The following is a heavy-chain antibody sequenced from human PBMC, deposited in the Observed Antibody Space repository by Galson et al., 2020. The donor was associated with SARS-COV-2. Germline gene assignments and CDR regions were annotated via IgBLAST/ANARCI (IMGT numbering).Heavy chain of an antibody. CDR1: GASISSGDFY. CDR2: IYYTGST. D-gene: IGHD1-1*01. Sequence: SETLSLTCPVSGASISSGDFYWTWIRQPPGKGLEWLGNIYYTGSTNYNPSLKSRIIMLVDTSKNQFSLRLRSLTAADTALYYCARVIVIARYLYEVTGTPSCVGFDSWGQGTLVTVSS. J-gene: IGHJ5*01. CDR3: ARVIVIARYLYEVTGTPSCVGFDS. V-gene: IGHV4-30-4*08.